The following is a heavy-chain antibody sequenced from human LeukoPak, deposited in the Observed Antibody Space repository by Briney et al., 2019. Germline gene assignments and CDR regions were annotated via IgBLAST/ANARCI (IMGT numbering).Heavy chain of an antibody. D-gene: IGHD2-21*01. CDR3: LPSHIVGLDY. Sequence: PGESLRLSCAASGFTFSNAWMSWVRQAPGKGLEWVGRIKSKTDGGTTDYAAPVKGRFTISRDDSKNTLYLQMNSLKTEDTAVYYCLPSHIVGLDYWGQGTLVTVSS. J-gene: IGHJ4*02. V-gene: IGHV3-15*01. CDR1: GFTFSNAW. CDR2: IKSKTDGGTT.